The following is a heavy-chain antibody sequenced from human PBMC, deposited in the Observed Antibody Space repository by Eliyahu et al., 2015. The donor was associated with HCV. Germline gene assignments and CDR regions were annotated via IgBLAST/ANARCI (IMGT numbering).Heavy chain of an antibody. CDR3: ARELSRLIVY. CDR1: GGTFSSDA. Sequence: QVQLVQSGAEVXKPGSSVKVSCKASGGTFSSDAISXXRWARQAGGQGLEGVGGITPIFGTAHYAQKFQGRVTITADESTTTAYMELNSLTSEDTAVYYCARELSRLIVYWGQGTLVTVSP. J-gene: IGHJ4*02. V-gene: IGHV1-69*01. D-gene: IGHD2/OR15-2a*01. CDR2: ITPIFGTA.